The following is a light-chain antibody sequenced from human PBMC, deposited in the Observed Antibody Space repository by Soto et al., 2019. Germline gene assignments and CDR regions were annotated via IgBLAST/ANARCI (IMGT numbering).Light chain of an antibody. CDR2: GAS. J-gene: IGKJ1*01. CDR3: QQYGDSRWT. Sequence: EIVMTQSPANLSVSPGERATLSCRASQSVSSNLAWYQQKPGQAPRLLIYGASTRATGIPDRFSGSESGTDFTLTISRLEPEDFAVYYCQQYGDSRWTFGQGTKVDIK. V-gene: IGKV3-20*01. CDR1: QSVSSN.